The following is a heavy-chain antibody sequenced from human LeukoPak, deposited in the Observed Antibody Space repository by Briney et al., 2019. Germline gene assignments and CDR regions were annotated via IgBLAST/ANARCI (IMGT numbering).Heavy chain of an antibody. CDR2: ISGSGGTS. D-gene: IGHD2-8*01. V-gene: IGHV3-48*04. J-gene: IGHJ4*02. CDR1: GFSFSDYG. CDR3: ASTRMFDY. Sequence: PGGSLRLSCAASGFSFSDYGMNWVRQAPGKGLEWVSAISGSGGTSYYADSVKGRFTISRDNAKNSLYLQMNSLRTDDTAVYYCASTRMFDYWGQGTLVTVSS.